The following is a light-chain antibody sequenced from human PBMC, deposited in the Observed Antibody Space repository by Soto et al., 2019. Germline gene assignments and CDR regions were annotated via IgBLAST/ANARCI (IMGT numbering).Light chain of an antibody. CDR3: QQYGSSPLT. Sequence: EIVLTQSPGTLSLSPGERATLSCGASQSVNSNSLAWYQQKPAQAPRLLFYAASNRATGVPDRFSGSGSGTDFTLTISRVEPEDFAVYHCQQYGSSPLTFGGGTKVDIK. CDR2: AAS. CDR1: QSVNSNS. J-gene: IGKJ4*01. V-gene: IGKV3-20*01.